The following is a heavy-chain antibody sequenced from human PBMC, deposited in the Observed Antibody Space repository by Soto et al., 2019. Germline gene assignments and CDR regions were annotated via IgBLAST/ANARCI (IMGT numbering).Heavy chain of an antibody. V-gene: IGHV1-2*02. CDR2: INAHSGGT. CDR3: AKDLTRQLAYWLDP. D-gene: IGHD6-6*01. J-gene: IGHJ5*02. Sequence: ASVKVSCKASGFSFTGYYIHWLRQAPGQGLEWMGWINAHSGGTEYAQKFQGRVTLTRDTSIATAYLTLTSLTSDDTALYYCAKDLTRQLAYWLDPWGKGTQVTDSS. CDR1: GFSFTGYY.